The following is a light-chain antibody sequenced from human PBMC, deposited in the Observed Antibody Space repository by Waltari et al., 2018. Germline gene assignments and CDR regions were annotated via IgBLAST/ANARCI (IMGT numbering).Light chain of an antibody. CDR3: SSYTSSSAVV. V-gene: IGLV2-14*01. J-gene: IGLJ2*01. CDR2: EVS. Sequence: QSALTQPASVSGSPGQSITLSCTGTSSDVGGYNYVSLYQQHPGKAPKLMIYEVSNRPSGVSNRFSGSKSGNTASLTISGLQAEDEADYYCSSYTSSSAVVFGGGTKLTVL. CDR1: SSDVGGYNY.